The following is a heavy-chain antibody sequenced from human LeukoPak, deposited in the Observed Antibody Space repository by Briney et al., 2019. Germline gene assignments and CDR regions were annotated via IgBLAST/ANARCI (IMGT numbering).Heavy chain of an antibody. Sequence: SETLSLTCTVAGGSISFYYWSWIRQPAGKGLEWIGRIYTSGSTNYNPSLKRRVTISVDTSKNQLSRKLSSVTAADTAVYYCARGPDADCTTAVCYPNWFDPWGQGTLVTVSS. CDR1: GGSISFYY. D-gene: IGHD2-8*01. CDR3: ARGPDADCTTAVCYPNWFDP. J-gene: IGHJ5*02. V-gene: IGHV4-4*07. CDR2: IYTSGST.